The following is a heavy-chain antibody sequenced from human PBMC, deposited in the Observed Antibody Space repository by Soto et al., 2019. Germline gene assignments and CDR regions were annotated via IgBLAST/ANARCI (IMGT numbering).Heavy chain of an antibody. J-gene: IGHJ2*01. D-gene: IGHD6-13*01. CDR3: ARIIAAAGGRRYFDL. V-gene: IGHV3-11*03. Sequence: ESGGGLVKPGGSLRLSCAASGFTFSDYYMSWIRQAPGKGLEWVSYINSSSSYTNYADSVKGRFTISRDNAKNSLYLQMNSLRAEDTAVYYCARIIAAAGGRRYFDLWGRGTLVTVSS. CDR2: INSSSSYT. CDR1: GFTFSDYY.